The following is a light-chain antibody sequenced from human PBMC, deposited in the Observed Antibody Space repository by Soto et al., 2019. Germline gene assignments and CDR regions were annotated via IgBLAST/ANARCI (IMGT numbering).Light chain of an antibody. V-gene: IGKV3-20*01. Sequence: EIVLTQSPDTLSLSPGERATLSCRASQGISSNYLAWYHQKPGQAPRLLLYGASGRAAGIPDRFSGSGSGTHCTITINRLEPEDCAVYYWHQNGSSPLFTFGPGTKVDIK. CDR2: GAS. CDR1: QGISSNY. J-gene: IGKJ3*01. CDR3: HQNGSSPLFT.